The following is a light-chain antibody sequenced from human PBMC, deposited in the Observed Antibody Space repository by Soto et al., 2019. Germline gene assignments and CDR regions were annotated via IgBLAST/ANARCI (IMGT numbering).Light chain of an antibody. V-gene: IGKV3-11*01. J-gene: IGKJ5*01. CDR2: DAS. CDR3: QQRSNWPPPIT. CDR1: QSVSTY. Sequence: EIVLTQSPATLSLSPGDRATLSCRASQSVSTYLAWYQQKPGQAPRRLIYDASNRATGIPARFSGSGSGTDFTLTISSLEPEDFAVYYCQQRSNWPPPITFGQGTRLEIK.